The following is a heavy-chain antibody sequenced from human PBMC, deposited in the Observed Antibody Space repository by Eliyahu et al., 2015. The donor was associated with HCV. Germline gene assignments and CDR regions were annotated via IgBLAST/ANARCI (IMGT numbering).Heavy chain of an antibody. CDR3: AKGGSVGVVVTYFDY. D-gene: IGHD3-22*01. Sequence: EVQLLESGGGXVQPGGSLXLSCXASXFTFSSXAMXWVRQAPGKGVGWVSAISGSGGSTYYADSVKGRFTISRDNSKNTLYLQMNSLRAEDTAVYYCAKGGSVGVVVTYFDYWGQGTLVTVSS. J-gene: IGHJ4*02. V-gene: IGHV3-23*01. CDR1: XFTFSSXA. CDR2: ISGSGGST.